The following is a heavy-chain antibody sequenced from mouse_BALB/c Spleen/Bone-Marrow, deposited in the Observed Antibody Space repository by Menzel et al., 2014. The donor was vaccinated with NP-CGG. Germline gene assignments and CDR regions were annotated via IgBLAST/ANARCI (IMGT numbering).Heavy chain of an antibody. CDR1: GFTFSSYI. CDR3: ASHYYDSSPFAY. V-gene: IGHV5-12-2*01. CDR2: ISNGGGSI. J-gene: IGHJ3*01. D-gene: IGHD1-1*01. Sequence: EVKLVESGGGLVQPGGSLKLSCAASGFTFSSYIMSWVRQTPEKRLEWVAYISNGGGSIYYPDTVKGRFTTSRDNDKNTLYLQMSSLKSEDTAMYYCASHYYDSSPFAYWGQGTLVTVSA.